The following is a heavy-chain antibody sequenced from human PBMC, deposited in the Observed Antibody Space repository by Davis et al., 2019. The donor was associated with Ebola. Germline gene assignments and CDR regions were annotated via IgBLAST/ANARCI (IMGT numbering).Heavy chain of an antibody. Sequence: SETLSLTCTVSGCSISSSSYYWGWIRQPPGKGLEWIGSIYYSGSTSYNPSLKSRVTISVDTSKNQFSLKLSSVTAADTAVYYCARLYCSSTSCYLAPVDYWGQGTLVTVSS. CDR1: GCSISSSSYY. CDR2: IYYSGST. D-gene: IGHD2-2*01. V-gene: IGHV4-39*07. J-gene: IGHJ4*02. CDR3: ARLYCSSTSCYLAPVDY.